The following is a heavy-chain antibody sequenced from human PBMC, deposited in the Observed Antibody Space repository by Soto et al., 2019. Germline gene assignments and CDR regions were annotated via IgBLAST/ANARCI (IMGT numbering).Heavy chain of an antibody. CDR3: ASRRNPYGAYDY. CDR1: GFTVSSNF. J-gene: IGHJ4*02. CDR2: IYRDCST. Sequence: EVQLVVSGGGLVQPGGSLRLSCAASGFTVSSNFMSWVRQAPGQGLGWVSIIYRDCSTYYADSVKGRFTISRDNSKNTLYLQMNSLRVDDTAVYYCASRRNPYGAYDYWGQGTLVTVSS. D-gene: IGHD4-17*01. V-gene: IGHV3-66*01.